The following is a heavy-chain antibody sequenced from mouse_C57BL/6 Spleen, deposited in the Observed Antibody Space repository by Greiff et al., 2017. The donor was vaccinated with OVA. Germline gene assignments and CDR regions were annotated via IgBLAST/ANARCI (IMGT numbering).Heavy chain of an antibody. CDR3: ARITTVVADYFDY. V-gene: IGHV1-69*01. J-gene: IGHJ2*01. Sequence: QVQLQQPGAELVMPGASVKLSCKASGYTFTSYWMPWVKQRPGQGLEWIGEIDPSDNYTNYNQKVKGKSTLTGDKSSSTAYMQLSSLTSEDSAVYYCARITTVVADYFDYWGQGTTLTVSS. D-gene: IGHD1-1*01. CDR2: IDPSDNYT. CDR1: GYTFTSYW.